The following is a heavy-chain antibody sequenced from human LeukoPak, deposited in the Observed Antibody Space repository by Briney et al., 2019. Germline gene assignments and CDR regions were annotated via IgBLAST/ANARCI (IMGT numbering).Heavy chain of an antibody. CDR2: IYYSGST. CDR1: GGSISRYY. CDR3: ARAGGLVVAGTFDP. D-gene: IGHD6-19*01. J-gene: IGHJ5*02. V-gene: IGHV4-59*01. Sequence: PSETLSLTCTVSGGSISRYYWSWIRQPPGKGLEWIGYIYYSGSTNYNPSLKSRVTISVDTSKNQFSLKLSSVTAADTAVYYCARAGGLVVAGTFDPWGQGTLVTVSS.